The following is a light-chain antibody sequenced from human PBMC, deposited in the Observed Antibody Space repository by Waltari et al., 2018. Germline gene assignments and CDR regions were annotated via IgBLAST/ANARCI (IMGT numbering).Light chain of an antibody. CDR3: QQYGSSLYI. CDR2: SAS. V-gene: IGKV3-20*01. Sequence: EIVLTQSPGTLSLSPGERVTLSCRASQSVSSSYLAWYQQKPGQAPRLRIYSASTRATGIPYRFRGSESGTDFTLTISRLEPEDFAVYYCQQYGSSLYIFGQGTKLEIK. CDR1: QSVSSSY. J-gene: IGKJ2*01.